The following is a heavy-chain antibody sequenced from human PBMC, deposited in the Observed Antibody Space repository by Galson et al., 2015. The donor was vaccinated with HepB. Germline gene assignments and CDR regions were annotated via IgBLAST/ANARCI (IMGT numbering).Heavy chain of an antibody. D-gene: IGHD6-13*01. CDR3: ARRRLEQQLEH. CDR1: GFSLNTLRVG. Sequence: RALVTPTHTLTLTCSFSGFSLNTLRVGVGWIRQPPGKALEWRALIYWDGDKRYSPSLKSRLTITKDTSKNQVVLTMTDMDPVDSATYYCARRRLEQQLEHWGQGSLVTVSS. V-gene: IGHV2-5*02. CDR2: IYWDGDK. J-gene: IGHJ1*01.